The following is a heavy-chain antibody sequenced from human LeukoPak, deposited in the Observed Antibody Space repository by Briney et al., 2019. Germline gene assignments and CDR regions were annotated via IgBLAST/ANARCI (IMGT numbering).Heavy chain of an antibody. CDR2: TSCDGGNK. Sequence: GTSLRLGCAACGLTFSSYAMYWVRQAPGKGLEWGAITSCDGGNKYYADSVKGRFTISRDNSENTLYLQMNSLRTEDTAVYYCARDNSGSGSYIQLDYWGQGTRVTVSS. CDR1: GLTFSSYA. D-gene: IGHD3-10*01. V-gene: IGHV3-30-3*01. J-gene: IGHJ4*02. CDR3: ARDNSGSGSYIQLDY.